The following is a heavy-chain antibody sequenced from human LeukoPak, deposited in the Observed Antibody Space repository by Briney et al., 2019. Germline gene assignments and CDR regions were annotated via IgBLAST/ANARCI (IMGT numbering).Heavy chain of an antibody. D-gene: IGHD2-2*01. CDR1: GFTLGSYW. CDR2: INSDGSST. V-gene: IGHV3-74*01. J-gene: IGHJ4*02. CDR3: ARGLTLLGYCSSTSCLLNY. Sequence: PGESLRLSCVVSGFTLGSYWMHWVRQAPGKGLVWVSRINSDGSSTDYADSVKGRFTIFRDNANNTLYLQMNSLRAEDAGVYYCARGLTLLGYCSSTSCLLNYWGQGTLVTVSS.